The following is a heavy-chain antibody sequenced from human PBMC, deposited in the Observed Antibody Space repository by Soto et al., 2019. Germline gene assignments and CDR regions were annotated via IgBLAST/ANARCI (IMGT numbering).Heavy chain of an antibody. J-gene: IGHJ5*02. Sequence: QVQLQESGPGLVKPSQTLSLTCTVSGGSISSGGYYWSWIRQHPGKGLEWIGYIYYSGSTYYNPSLRRRVTISVDTSKNQFSLKLSSVTAADTAVYYCATAVVKGGWFDPWGQGTLVTVSS. CDR1: GGSISSGGYY. V-gene: IGHV4-31*03. CDR3: ATAVVKGGWFDP. D-gene: IGHD2-15*01. CDR2: IYYSGST.